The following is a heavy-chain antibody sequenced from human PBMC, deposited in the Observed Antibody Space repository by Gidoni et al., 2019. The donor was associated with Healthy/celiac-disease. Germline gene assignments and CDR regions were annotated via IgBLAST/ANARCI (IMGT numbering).Heavy chain of an antibody. Sequence: EVQLLESGGGWVQPGGSLSLSCSASGFTFSSYAMSWVRQAAGKGLEWVSAISGSGGSTYYADSVKGRFTISRDNSKNTLYLQMNSLRAEDTAVYYCAKDPGSYRARYYFDYWGQGTLVTVSS. CDR2: ISGSGGST. V-gene: IGHV3-23*01. D-gene: IGHD3-10*01. CDR1: GFTFSSYA. J-gene: IGHJ4*02. CDR3: AKDPGSYRARYYFDY.